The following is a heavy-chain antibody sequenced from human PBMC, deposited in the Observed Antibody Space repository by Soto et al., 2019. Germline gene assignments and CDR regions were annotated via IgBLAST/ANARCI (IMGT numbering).Heavy chain of an antibody. D-gene: IGHD3-10*01. CDR2: VNAGNGNT. Sequence: ASVKVSCKASGYTFTSYAMHWVRQAPGQRLEWMGWVNAGNGNTKYSQKFQGRVTITRDTSASTAYMELSSLRSEDTAVYYCAGVYYDGPGTLTQGYWGKGTLV. J-gene: IGHJ4*02. CDR1: GYTFTSYA. V-gene: IGHV1-3*01. CDR3: AGVYYDGPGTLTQGY.